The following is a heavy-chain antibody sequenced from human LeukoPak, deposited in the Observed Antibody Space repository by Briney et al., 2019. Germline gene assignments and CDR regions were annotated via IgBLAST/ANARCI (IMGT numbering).Heavy chain of an antibody. CDR3: ARGPRLVALRGVYFDY. CDR1: GGSISSSSYY. J-gene: IGHJ4*02. Sequence: PSETLSLTCTVSGGSISSSSYYWGWIRQPPGKGLEWIGSIYYSGSTYYNPSLKSRVTISVDTSKNQFSLKLSSVTAADTAVYYCARGPRLVALRGVYFDYWGQGTLVTVSS. V-gene: IGHV4-39*07. D-gene: IGHD3-10*01. CDR2: IYYSGST.